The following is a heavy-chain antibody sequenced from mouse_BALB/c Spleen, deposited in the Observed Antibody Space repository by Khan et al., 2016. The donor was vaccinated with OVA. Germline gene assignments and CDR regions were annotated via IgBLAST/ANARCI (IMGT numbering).Heavy chain of an antibody. CDR3: GGKRVRK. CDR2: INPTSGYT. V-gene: IGHV1-7*01. J-gene: IGHJ2*01. D-gene: IGHD2-12*01. CDR1: GYTFTSYW. Sequence: QVQLKQSGAELAKSGASVKMSCKASGYTFTSYWMHWIKQWPGQGLEWIGHINPTSGYTDYNQKFKDKATLTADKSSITAYMQLSSLSSDDYTVYYYGGKRVRKWGQGTTLTVSS.